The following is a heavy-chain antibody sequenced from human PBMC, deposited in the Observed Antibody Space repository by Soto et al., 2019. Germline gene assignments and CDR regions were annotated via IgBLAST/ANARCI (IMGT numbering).Heavy chain of an antibody. CDR1: GDSFNDYY. D-gene: IGHD5-12*01. V-gene: IGHV1-2*02. CDR2: INPNGGAT. CDR3: ARERGGATATLDYDYFYMDG. J-gene: IGHJ6*03. Sequence: VQLAQSGAEVKKPGASVKVSCKTSGDSFNDYYIHWVRQAPGQGLEWMGWINPNGGATKYAQKFKGRVTVTRDTSIRTVYMELSSLRSDDTAVYYCARERGGATATLDYDYFYMDGWGKGTTVTVSS.